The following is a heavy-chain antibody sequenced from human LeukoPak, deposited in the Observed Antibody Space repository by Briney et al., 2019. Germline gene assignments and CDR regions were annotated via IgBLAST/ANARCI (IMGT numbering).Heavy chain of an antibody. CDR3: ARANFLYCSSTTCLFDY. V-gene: IGHV1-2*02. J-gene: IGHJ4*02. Sequence: ASVKVSCKASGYTFTDYYMHWVRQAPGQGFKWMGWINPNDGDTNYAQKFQGRVTMTRDTSISTAHMEVSRLRSDDTAVYYCARANFLYCSSTTCLFDYWGQGTLVTVSS. CDR1: GYTFTDYY. D-gene: IGHD2-2*01. CDR2: INPNDGDT.